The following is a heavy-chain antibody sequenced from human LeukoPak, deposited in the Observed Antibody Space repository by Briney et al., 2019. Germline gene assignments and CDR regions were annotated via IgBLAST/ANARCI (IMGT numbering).Heavy chain of an antibody. D-gene: IGHD6-19*01. V-gene: IGHV3-74*01. CDR1: GFTFRSYW. Sequence: GGSLRLSCAASGFTFRSYWMHWVRQAPGKGLVWVSRINTAGNSISYADSVKGRFTISRDNAKNTLHLQINSLRVEDTAVYYCARGAVAGTYFDYWGQGTLVTVSS. J-gene: IGHJ4*02. CDR2: INTAGNSI. CDR3: ARGAVAGTYFDY.